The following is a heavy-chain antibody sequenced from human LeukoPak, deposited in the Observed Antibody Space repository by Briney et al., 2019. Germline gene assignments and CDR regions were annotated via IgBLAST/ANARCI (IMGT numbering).Heavy chain of an antibody. CDR3: ARALVGATYYYMDV. V-gene: IGHV3-13*01. D-gene: IGHD1-26*01. Sequence: GGPLRLSCAASGFTFGSYDMHWVRQATGKGLEWVSAIGTAGDTYYPGSVKGRFTISRENAKNSLYLQMNSLRAGDTAVYYCARALVGATYYYMDVWGKGTTVTVSS. CDR2: IGTAGDT. J-gene: IGHJ6*03. CDR1: GFTFGSYD.